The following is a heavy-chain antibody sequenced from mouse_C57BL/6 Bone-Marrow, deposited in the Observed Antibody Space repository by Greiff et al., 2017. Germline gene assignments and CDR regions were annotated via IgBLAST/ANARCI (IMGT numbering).Heavy chain of an antibody. D-gene: IGHD1-1*01. Sequence: VKLQQPGAELVKPGASVKLSCKASGYTFTSYWMHWVKQRPGQGLEWIGMIHPNSGSTNYNAQFKSKATLTVDKSSSTAYMQRSSLTSEDSAVYYCARDYGSSSWFADWGQGTLVTVSA. V-gene: IGHV1-64*01. J-gene: IGHJ3*01. CDR2: IHPNSGST. CDR1: GYTFTSYW. CDR3: ARDYGSSSWFAD.